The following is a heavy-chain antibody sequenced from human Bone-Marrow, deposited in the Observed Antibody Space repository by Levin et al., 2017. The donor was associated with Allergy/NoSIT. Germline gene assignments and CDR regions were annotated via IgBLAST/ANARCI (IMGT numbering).Heavy chain of an antibody. Sequence: MSGGSLRLSCAASGFTFSDAWLSWVRQAPGKGLEWVARIKTKTDGGAIDYVAPVKGRFTISRDDSRDMLFLQMNGLKIDDTALYYCTTGTPIDYWGQGTLVTVSS. CDR3: TTGTPIDY. CDR1: GFTFSDAW. V-gene: IGHV3-15*01. CDR2: IKTKTDGGAI. J-gene: IGHJ4*02. D-gene: IGHD1/OR15-1a*01.